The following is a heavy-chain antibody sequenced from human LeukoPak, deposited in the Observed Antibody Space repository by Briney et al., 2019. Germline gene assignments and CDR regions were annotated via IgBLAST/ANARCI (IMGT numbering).Heavy chain of an antibody. V-gene: IGHV1-18*01. CDR3: ARRELLRGGDRGDY. J-gene: IGHJ4*02. CDR2: ISAYNGNT. CDR1: GYTFTSYG. Sequence: GASVKVSCKASGYTFTSYGISWVRQAPGQGLEWMGWISAYNGNTNYAQKFQGRVTMTRDTSISTAYMELSRLRSDDTAVYYCARRELLRGGDRGDYWGQGTLVTVSS. D-gene: IGHD1-26*01.